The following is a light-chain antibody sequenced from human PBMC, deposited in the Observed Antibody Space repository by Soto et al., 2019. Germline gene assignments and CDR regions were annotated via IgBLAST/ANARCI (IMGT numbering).Light chain of an antibody. CDR1: SSDVGGYNY. V-gene: IGLV2-14*01. Sequence: QSVLTQPASVSGSPGQSITISCTGTSSDVGGYNYVSWYQQHPGKAPKIMIYDVSNRPPGVSNRFSGSKSGNTASLTIFGFQVEDEADYYCSSYTSSSTPRYVFGTGTKSPS. CDR3: SSYTSSSTPRYV. J-gene: IGLJ1*01. CDR2: DVS.